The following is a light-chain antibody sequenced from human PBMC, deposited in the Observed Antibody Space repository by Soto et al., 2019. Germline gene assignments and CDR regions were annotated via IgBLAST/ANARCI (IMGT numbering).Light chain of an antibody. CDR1: SSDIGGYNY. CDR2: DVA. CDR3: SSYTGASALYV. V-gene: IGLV2-14*03. J-gene: IGLJ1*01. Sequence: QSVLTQPASVSGSPGQWITISCTGTSSDIGGYNYVAWYQQHLGKAPKLIIYDVAVRPSGVSNRFSGSKSGNTASLAISGLQAEDEAHYYCSSYTGASALYVFGTGTKLTVL.